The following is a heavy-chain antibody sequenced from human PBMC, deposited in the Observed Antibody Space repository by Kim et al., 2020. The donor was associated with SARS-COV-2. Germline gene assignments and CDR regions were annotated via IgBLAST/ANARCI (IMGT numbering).Heavy chain of an antibody. D-gene: IGHD1-26*01. J-gene: IGHJ4*02. V-gene: IGHV3-30*18. CDR2: ISYDGSNK. CDR3: AKDLWEGDGGNQVDY. CDR1: GFTFSSYG. Sequence: GGSLRLSCAASGFTFSSYGMHWVRQAPGKGLEWVAVISYDGSNKYYADSVKGRFTISRDNSKNTLFLHMNSLRPDDTAIYYCAKDLWEGDGGNQVDYWGQGALVTVSS.